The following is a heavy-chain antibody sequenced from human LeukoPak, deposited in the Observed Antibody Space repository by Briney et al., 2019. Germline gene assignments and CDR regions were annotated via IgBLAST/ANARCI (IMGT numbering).Heavy chain of an antibody. V-gene: IGHV4-59*01. Sequence: SETLSLTCIVSGGSISSYYWSWIRQPPGKGLEWIGYIYYSGSTNYNPSLKSRVTISVDTSKNQFSLKLSSVTAADTAVYYCARGLMMAIAGRGEFHYWGQGTLVTVSS. CDR3: ARGLMMAIAGRGEFHY. CDR1: GGSISSYY. CDR2: IYYSGST. D-gene: IGHD6-13*01. J-gene: IGHJ4*02.